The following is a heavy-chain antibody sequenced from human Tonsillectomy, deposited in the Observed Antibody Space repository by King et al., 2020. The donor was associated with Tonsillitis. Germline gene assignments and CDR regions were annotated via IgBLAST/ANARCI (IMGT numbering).Heavy chain of an antibody. CDR1: GFTFSSYA. V-gene: IGHV3-23*04. CDR2: ISGSADNT. Sequence: VQLVESGGGLVQPGGSLRLSCAASGFTFSSYAMTWVRQAPGKGLEWVSTISGSADNTYYADSVKGRFTISRDNSKNTLSLQMNSLRAEETAVYYCAKLGYSSGWYGYFDYWGQGALVTVSS. D-gene: IGHD6-19*01. J-gene: IGHJ4*02. CDR3: AKLGYSSGWYGYFDY.